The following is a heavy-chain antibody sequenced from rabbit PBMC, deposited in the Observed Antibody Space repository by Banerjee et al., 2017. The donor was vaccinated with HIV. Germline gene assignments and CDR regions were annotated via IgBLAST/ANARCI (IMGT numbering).Heavy chain of an antibody. D-gene: IGHD1-1*01. J-gene: IGHJ3*01. Sequence: QEQLVESGGGLVQPEGSLTLTCTASGFTLSSYYHMCWVRQAPGKGLEWIACIYAGSSGSTYYATWATGRFTISSHTAQNTVSLQMNSLTAADTATYFCARLYAGSSGYLTLWGQGTLVTVS. V-gene: IGHV1S45*01. CDR2: IYAGSSGST. CDR3: ARLYAGSSGYLTL. CDR1: GFTLSSYYH.